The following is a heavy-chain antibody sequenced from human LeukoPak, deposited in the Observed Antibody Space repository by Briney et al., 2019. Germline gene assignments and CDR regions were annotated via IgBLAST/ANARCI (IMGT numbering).Heavy chain of an antibody. CDR3: AATHPYYYDSSGYLGY. V-gene: IGHV4-34*01. D-gene: IGHD3-22*01. J-gene: IGHJ4*02. Sequence: SETLSLTCAVYGGSFSGYYWSWIRQPPGKGLEWIGEINHSGSTNYNPSLKSRVTISVDTSKNQFSLKLSSVTAADTAVYYCAATHPYYYDSSGYLGYWGQGTLVTVSS. CDR1: GGSFSGYY. CDR2: INHSGST.